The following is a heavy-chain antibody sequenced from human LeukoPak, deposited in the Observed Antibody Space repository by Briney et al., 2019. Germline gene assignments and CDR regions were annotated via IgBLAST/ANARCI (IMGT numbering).Heavy chain of an antibody. CDR1: GFPFSSYG. Sequence: GGSLRLSCAASGFPFSSYGMHWVRQAPGKGLEWVTFIRYDGSNKYYADSVKGRFTISRDNSKNTLYLQMNSLRAEDTAVYYCARDGLAAATLHWCFDLWGRGTLVTVSS. J-gene: IGHJ2*01. V-gene: IGHV3-30*02. CDR3: ARDGLAAATLHWCFDL. CDR2: IRYDGSNK. D-gene: IGHD2-15*01.